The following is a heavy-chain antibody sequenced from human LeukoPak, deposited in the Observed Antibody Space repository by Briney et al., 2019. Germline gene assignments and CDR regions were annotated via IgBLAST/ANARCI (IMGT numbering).Heavy chain of an antibody. CDR2: ISPYNDNT. D-gene: IGHD3-16*02. V-gene: IGHV1-18*01. CDR1: GYTFISYT. CDR3: AREAEVRGSFRYFDS. Sequence: ASVKVSCKASGYTFISYTISWVRQAPGQGLEWMGWISPYNDNTDYAQKFQGRVSMTTDTATRTAYMELRSLRSDDTAVYYCAREAEVRGSFRYFDSWGQGTLVTVSS. J-gene: IGHJ5*01.